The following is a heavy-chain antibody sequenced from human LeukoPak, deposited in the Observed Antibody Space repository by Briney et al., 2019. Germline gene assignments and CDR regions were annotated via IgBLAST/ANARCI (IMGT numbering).Heavy chain of an antibody. J-gene: IGHJ3*01. CDR3: ARERYCRPNTCPELDAFDF. D-gene: IGHD2-15*01. CDR1: GFTFSDYY. V-gene: IGHV3-11*06. Sequence: SGGSLRLSCAASGFTFSDYYMSWIRQAPGRGLEWVSYISSSGGYTKYADSVKGRFTISRDNAKKSLYLRLNSLRAEDTAVYYCARERYCRPNTCPELDAFDFWGQGTTVTVSS. CDR2: ISSSGGYT.